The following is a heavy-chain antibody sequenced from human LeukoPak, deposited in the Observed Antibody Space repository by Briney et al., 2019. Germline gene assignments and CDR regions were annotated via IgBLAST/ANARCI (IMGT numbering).Heavy chain of an antibody. D-gene: IGHD3-22*01. V-gene: IGHV4-59*01. CDR1: GGSISSYY. J-gene: IGHJ4*02. CDR2: IYYSGST. Sequence: SETLSLTRTVSGGSISSYYWSWIRQPPGEQLEWIGYIYYSGSTNYNPSLKSRVTISVDTSKNQFSLKLSSVTAADTAVYYCARRAYSSGYYYFDYWGQGTLVTVSS. CDR3: ARRAYSSGYYYFDY.